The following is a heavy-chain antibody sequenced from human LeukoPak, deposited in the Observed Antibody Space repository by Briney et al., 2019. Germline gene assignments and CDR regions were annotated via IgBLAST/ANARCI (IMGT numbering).Heavy chain of an antibody. J-gene: IGHJ5*02. Sequence: GGSLRLSCAASGFTFSSYAMSWVRQAPGKGLEWVSAISGSGGSTYYADSVKGRFTISRDNSKNTLYLQMNSLRAEDTAVYYCARDSDYYGSGRLGWFDPWGQGTLVTVSS. CDR2: ISGSGGST. D-gene: IGHD3-10*01. V-gene: IGHV3-23*01. CDR1: GFTFSSYA. CDR3: ARDSDYYGSGRLGWFDP.